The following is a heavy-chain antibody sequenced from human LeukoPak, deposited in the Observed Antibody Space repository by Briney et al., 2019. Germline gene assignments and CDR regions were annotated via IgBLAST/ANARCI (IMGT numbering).Heavy chain of an antibody. V-gene: IGHV3-9*01. Sequence: GGSLRLSCAASGFTFDDYAMHWVRQAPGKGLEWVSGISWNSGSIGYADSVKGRFTISRDNAKNSLYLQMNSLRAEDTAVYYCARASSSWYYFDYWGQGTLVTVSS. D-gene: IGHD6-13*01. CDR2: ISWNSGSI. CDR3: ARASSSWYYFDY. CDR1: GFTFDDYA. J-gene: IGHJ4*02.